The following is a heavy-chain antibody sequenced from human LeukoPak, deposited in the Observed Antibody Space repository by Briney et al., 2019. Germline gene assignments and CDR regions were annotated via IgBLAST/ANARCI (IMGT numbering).Heavy chain of an antibody. V-gene: IGHV3-7*03. J-gene: IGHJ4*02. D-gene: IGHD2-21*01. CDR3: AREFVVEPKSSFDH. Sequence: GGSLRLSCAASGFTLGDFWMGCVRQAPGKGLEWVANINQVGDSLSYVTSVRGRFTISRDNAKNALFLQMSSLRAEDTAIYYCAREFVVEPKSSFDHWGQGTLVTVSS. CDR2: INQVGDSL. CDR1: GFTLGDFW.